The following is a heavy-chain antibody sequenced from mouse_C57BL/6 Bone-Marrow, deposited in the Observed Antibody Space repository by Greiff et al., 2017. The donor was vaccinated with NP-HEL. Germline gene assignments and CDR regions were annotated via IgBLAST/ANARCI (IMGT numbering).Heavy chain of an antibody. J-gene: IGHJ1*03. CDR2: IDPETGGT. CDR1: GYTFTDYE. Sequence: VQLQRSGAELVRPGASVTLSCKASGYTFTDYEMHWVKQTPVHGLEWIGAIDPETGGTAYNQKFKGKAILTADKSSSTAYMELRSLTSEDSAVYYCTNITTVVDWYFDVWGTGTTVTVSS. V-gene: IGHV1-15*01. D-gene: IGHD1-1*01. CDR3: TNITTVVDWYFDV.